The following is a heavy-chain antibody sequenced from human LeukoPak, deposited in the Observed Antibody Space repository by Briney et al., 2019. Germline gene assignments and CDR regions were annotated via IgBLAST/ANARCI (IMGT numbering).Heavy chain of an antibody. J-gene: IGHJ4*02. CDR2: ISYDGSNK. V-gene: IGHV3-30*18. Sequence: GGSLRLSCAASGFTFSNYWMSWVRQAPGKGLEWVAVISYDGSNKYYADSVKGRFTISRDNSKNTLYLQMNSLRAEDTAVYYCAKDMDSSSSYDYWGQGTLVTVSS. CDR3: AKDMDSSSSYDY. D-gene: IGHD6-6*01. CDR1: GFTFSNYW.